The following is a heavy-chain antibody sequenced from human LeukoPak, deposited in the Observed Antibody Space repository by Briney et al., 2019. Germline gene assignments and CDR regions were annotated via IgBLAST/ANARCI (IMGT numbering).Heavy chain of an antibody. CDR3: ARAWSRVDAFDI. J-gene: IGHJ3*02. CDR2: ISGGGDMT. D-gene: IGHD2-8*02. CDR1: GFTFSSYA. V-gene: IGHV3-23*01. Sequence: GGSLRLSCAASGFTFSSYAMSWVRQGPGEGLEWVSAISGGGDMTHYTDSVKGRFTISRDNAKNSLSLQMNSLRAEDTAVYYCARAWSRVDAFDIWGQGTVVTVFS.